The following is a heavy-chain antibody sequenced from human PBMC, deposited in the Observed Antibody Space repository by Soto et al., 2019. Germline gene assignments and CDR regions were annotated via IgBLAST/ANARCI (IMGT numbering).Heavy chain of an antibody. CDR1: GFTFRTYW. Sequence: EVQLVESGGGLVQPGGSLRLSCAASGFTFRTYWMTWVRQAPGKGLEWVANIKEDGSENYHVEGRFTISRDNDKNSMYLHMDSLRVEDTAVYYCSRGCAHLDYWGQGTLVTVSS. J-gene: IGHJ4*02. V-gene: IGHV3-7*04. CDR2: IKEDGSEN. CDR3: SRGCAHLDY.